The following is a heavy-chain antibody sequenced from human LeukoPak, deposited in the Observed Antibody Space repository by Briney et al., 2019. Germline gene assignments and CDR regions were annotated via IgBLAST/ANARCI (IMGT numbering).Heavy chain of an antibody. J-gene: IGHJ6*02. CDR2: IIPILGIA. Sequence: GSSVKVSCKASGGTFSSYAISWVRQAPGQGLVWMGRIIPILGIANYAQKFQGRVTITADKSTSTAYMELSSLRSEDTAVYYCARWGFPYYYYGMDVWGQGTTVTVSS. V-gene: IGHV1-69*04. CDR3: ARWGFPYYYYGMDV. D-gene: IGHD3-16*01. CDR1: GGTFSSYA.